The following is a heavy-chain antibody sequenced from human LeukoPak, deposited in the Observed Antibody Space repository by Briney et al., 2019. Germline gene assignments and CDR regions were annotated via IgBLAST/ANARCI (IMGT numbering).Heavy chain of an antibody. CDR3: ARQEIEIAAAYTFDP. CDR1: GGSISSSSYS. D-gene: IGHD6-13*01. J-gene: IGHJ5*02. Sequence: PSETLSLTCTVSGGSISSSSYSWGWIRQPPGKGLEWIGSIYYSGSTYYNPSLKSRVTISVDTSKNQFSLKLSSVTAADTAVYYCARQEIEIAAAYTFDPWGQGTLVTVSS. V-gene: IGHV4-39*01. CDR2: IYYSGST.